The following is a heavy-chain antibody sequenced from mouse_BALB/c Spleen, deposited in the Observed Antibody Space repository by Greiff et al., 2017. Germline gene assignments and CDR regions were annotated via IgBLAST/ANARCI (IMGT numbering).Heavy chain of an antibody. CDR3: LPFSMDY. CDR2: ISSGSSTI. Sequence: EVMLVESGGDLVKPGGSLKLSCAASGFTFSSFGMHWVRQAPEKGLEWVAYISSGSSTIYYADTVKGRFTISRDNPKNTLFLQMTSLRSEDTAMYYCLPFSMDYWGQGTSVTVSS. CDR1: GFTFSSFG. J-gene: IGHJ4*01. V-gene: IGHV5-17*02.